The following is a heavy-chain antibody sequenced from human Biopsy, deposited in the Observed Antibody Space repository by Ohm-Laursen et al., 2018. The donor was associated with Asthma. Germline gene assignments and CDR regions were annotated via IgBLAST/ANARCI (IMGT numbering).Heavy chain of an antibody. D-gene: IGHD3-10*01. Sequence: SLRLSCAASGFSLDDYAMYWVRQGPGKGLEWVAGISWNSGSSAYADSVKGRFTISRDNAKNSLYLQMNSLGPEDTAVYYCARDMGAGPNQPPSGSGSSHLYGMDVWGQGTTVTVSS. CDR1: GFSLDDYA. CDR3: ARDMGAGPNQPPSGSGSSHLYGMDV. V-gene: IGHV3-9*01. J-gene: IGHJ6*02. CDR2: ISWNSGSS.